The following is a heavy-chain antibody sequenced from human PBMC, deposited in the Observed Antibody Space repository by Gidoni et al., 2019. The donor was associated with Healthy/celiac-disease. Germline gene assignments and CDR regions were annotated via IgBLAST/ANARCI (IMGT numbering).Heavy chain of an antibody. V-gene: IGHV4-31*03. CDR2: IYYSGST. CDR3: ARAQYYDYVWGSYPTYYFDY. J-gene: IGHJ4*02. CDR1: GGSISSGGYY. Sequence: QVQLQESGPGLVKPSQTLSLTCTVSGGSISSGGYYWSWIRQHPGKGLEWIGYIYYSGSTYYNPSLKSRVTISVDTSKNQFSLKLSSVTAADTAVYYCARAQYYDYVWGSYPTYYFDYWGQGTLVTVSS. D-gene: IGHD3-16*02.